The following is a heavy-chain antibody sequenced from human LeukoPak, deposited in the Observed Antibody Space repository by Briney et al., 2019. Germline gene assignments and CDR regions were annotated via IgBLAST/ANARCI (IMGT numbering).Heavy chain of an antibody. D-gene: IGHD5-12*01. CDR1: GGSISSYY. Sequence: SETLSLTCTVSGGSISSYYWSWIRQTPGKGLEWIGYIYYSGSTNYNPSLKSRVTISVDTSKNQFSLKLSSVTAADTAVYYCASAYSAYDYAFDVWGQGTMVTVSS. CDR2: IYYSGST. V-gene: IGHV4-59*01. J-gene: IGHJ3*01. CDR3: ASAYSAYDYAFDV.